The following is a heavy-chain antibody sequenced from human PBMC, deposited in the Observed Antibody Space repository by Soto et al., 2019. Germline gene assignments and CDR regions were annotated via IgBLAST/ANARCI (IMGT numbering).Heavy chain of an antibody. CDR2: VYYSGTT. D-gene: IGHD2-15*01. Sequence: PSETLSLTCTVSGDSISNSAYYWGWIRQPPGKGLEWTGSVYYSGTTYYSPFLRSRLTIAVHTSMNQFSLNLSSVTAADTAVYYCARLPIDRGGFDIWGQGTMVTVSS. V-gene: IGHV4-39*01. CDR1: GDSISNSAYY. CDR3: ARLPIDRGGFDI. J-gene: IGHJ3*02.